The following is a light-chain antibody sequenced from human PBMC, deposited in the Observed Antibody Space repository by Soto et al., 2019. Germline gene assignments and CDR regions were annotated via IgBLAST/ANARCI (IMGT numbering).Light chain of an antibody. Sequence: IVLTQSPATLALSPGERATLSCRASQSVSRYLAWYQQKPGQAPRLLIYDTSNRATGIPARFSGSGSGTDFTLTISRLEPEDFAVYYCQQYGSSPWTSGQGTKVDIK. CDR3: QQYGSSPWT. CDR1: QSVSRY. CDR2: DTS. V-gene: IGKV3-20*01. J-gene: IGKJ1*01.